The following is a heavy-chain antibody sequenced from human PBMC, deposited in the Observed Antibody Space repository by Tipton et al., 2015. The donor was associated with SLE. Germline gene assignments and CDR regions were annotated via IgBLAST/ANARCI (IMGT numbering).Heavy chain of an antibody. Sequence: TLSLTCAVYGGSFSAYYWSWIRQHPGKGLEWIGEINHSGSTNYNPSLKSPVTISVDTSKNHFSLKLSSVTAADTAVYYGARAPGLERSYFFYSCMGVWGKGTTVTVSS. CDR3: ARAPGLERSYFFYSCMGV. CDR1: GGSFSAYY. V-gene: IGHV4-34*01. CDR2: INHSGST. D-gene: IGHD1-1*01. J-gene: IGHJ6*03.